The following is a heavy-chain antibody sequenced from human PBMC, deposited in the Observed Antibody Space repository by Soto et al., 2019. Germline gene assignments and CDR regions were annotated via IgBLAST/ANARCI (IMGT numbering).Heavy chain of an antibody. CDR1: GFPFSSFW. V-gene: IGHV3-7*01. CDR2: INPDGIEK. CDR3: ARCLNS. J-gene: IGHJ4*02. Sequence: PGGSLRLSCAASGFPFSSFWMDWVRQAPWKGLEWVANINPDGIEKHYVDSVKGRFTISRDNVRNSLYRQMSSLTAEDSALYYCARCLNSLGQGTRATVSS.